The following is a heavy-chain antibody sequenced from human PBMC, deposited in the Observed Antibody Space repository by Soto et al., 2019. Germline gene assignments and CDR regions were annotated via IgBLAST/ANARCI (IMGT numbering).Heavy chain of an antibody. D-gene: IGHD4-17*01. CDR2: INHSGST. V-gene: IGHV4-34*01. Sequence: QVQLQQWGAGLLKPSETLSLTCAVYGGSFSGYYWSWIRQPPGKGLEWIGEINHSGSTNYKPSLQSRVTKSVDTSKNQFSLKLSSVTAADTAVYYCASDYGDYGHNWFDPWGQGTLVTVSS. CDR1: GGSFSGYY. CDR3: ASDYGDYGHNWFDP. J-gene: IGHJ5*02.